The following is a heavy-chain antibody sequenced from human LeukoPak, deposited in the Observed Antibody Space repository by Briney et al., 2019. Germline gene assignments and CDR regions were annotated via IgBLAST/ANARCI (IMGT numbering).Heavy chain of an antibody. Sequence: GGSLRLSCAASGFTLSNYGMHWVRQAPGKGLEWVAVISSDGSYEYYADSVKGRFTISRDNSKNTLYLQMNSLRAEDTAVYYCAKGVLWFGKYYFVHWGQGTQVTVRS. J-gene: IGHJ4*02. CDR3: AKGVLWFGKYYFVH. CDR2: ISSDGSYE. V-gene: IGHV3-30*18. CDR1: GFTLSNYG. D-gene: IGHD3-10*01.